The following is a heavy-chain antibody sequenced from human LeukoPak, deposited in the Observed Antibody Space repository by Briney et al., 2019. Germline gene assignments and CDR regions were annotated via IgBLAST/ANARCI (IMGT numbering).Heavy chain of an antibody. CDR2: ISSSSSYI. D-gene: IGHD6-13*01. CDR3: ARRFSAAAGPFDY. V-gene: IGHV3-21*01. Sequence: PGGSLRLSCAASGFTFSSYSMNWVRQAPGKGLEWVSSISSSSSYIYYADSVKGRFTISRDNAKNSLYLQMNSLRAEDTAVYYCARRFSAAAGPFDYWGQGTLVTVSS. CDR1: GFTFSSYS. J-gene: IGHJ4*02.